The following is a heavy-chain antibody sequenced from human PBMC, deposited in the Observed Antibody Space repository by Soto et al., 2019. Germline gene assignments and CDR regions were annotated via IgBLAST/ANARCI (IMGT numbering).Heavy chain of an antibody. D-gene: IGHD3-16*01. CDR1: GGSISSSHW. CDR2: IYHSGST. CDR3: AISGGGEDY. V-gene: IGHV4-4*02. Sequence: QVQLQESGPGLVKPSGTLSLSCAVSGGSISSSHWWTWVRQPPGKGLEWIGEIYHSGSTNYNPSLKGRVTTSVATPRTEFSLTLSSVPAADPAVYYWAISGGGEDYWGQGILVTVSS. J-gene: IGHJ4*02.